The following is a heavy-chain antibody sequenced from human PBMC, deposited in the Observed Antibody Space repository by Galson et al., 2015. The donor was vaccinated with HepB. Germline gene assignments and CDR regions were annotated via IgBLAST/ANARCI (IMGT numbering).Heavy chain of an antibody. CDR1: GFTFSNYA. CDR2: IIGTTTT. CDR3: ATGGGNDNWLKFNY. D-gene: IGHD1-1*01. Sequence: SLRLSCAASGFTFSNYAMTWVRQAPGKGLEWVSSIIGTTTTYYADSVMGRFTISRDNSENTLSLQMSDLRAEDTAVYFCATGGGNDNWLKFNYWGQGTLVTVSS. V-gene: IGHV3-23*01. J-gene: IGHJ4*02.